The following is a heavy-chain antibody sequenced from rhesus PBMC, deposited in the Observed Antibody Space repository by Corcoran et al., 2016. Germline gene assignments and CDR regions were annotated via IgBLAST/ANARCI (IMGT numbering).Heavy chain of an antibody. D-gene: IGHD1-14*01. CDR1: GASDINKF. CDR2: IKESGDA. V-gene: IGHV4-80*01. J-gene: IGHJ4*01. CDR3: ARDDTEADD. Sequence: VQLQESGPGLVKPSETLSLTCAVSGASDINKFWSWIRQSPGKGLEWMGEIKESGDAKSNPLFQGRISISIDGPKTEISLRLRSVTVADTAVYYCARDDTEADDWGQGLMVTVSS.